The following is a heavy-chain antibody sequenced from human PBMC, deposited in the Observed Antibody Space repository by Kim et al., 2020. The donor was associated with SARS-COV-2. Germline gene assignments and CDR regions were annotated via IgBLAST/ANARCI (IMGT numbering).Heavy chain of an antibody. D-gene: IGHD6-13*01. CDR2: ISSSGSTI. CDR1: GFTFSDYY. V-gene: IGHV3-11*01. J-gene: IGHJ4*02. Sequence: GGSLRLSCAASGFTFSDYYMSWIRQAPGKGLEWVSYISSSGSTIYYADSVKGRFTISRDNAKNSLYLQMNSLRAEDTAVYYCARALEYSSSWYWYYFDYWGQGTLVTVSS. CDR3: ARALEYSSSWYWYYFDY.